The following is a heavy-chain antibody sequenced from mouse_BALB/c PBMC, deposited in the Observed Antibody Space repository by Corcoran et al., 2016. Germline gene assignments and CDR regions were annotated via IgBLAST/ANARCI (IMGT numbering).Heavy chain of an antibody. D-gene: IGHD2-1*01. CDR2: IYPYNGGT. CDR1: GYTFTDYN. Sequence: EVQLQQSGPELVKPGASVKISCKASGYTFTDYNIHWVKQSHGKSLEWIGYIYPYNGGTGYNQKFKSKATLTVDNSSSTAYMELRSLTSEDSAVYYCARDGNYPFAYWGQGTLVTVSA. CDR3: ARDGNYPFAY. J-gene: IGHJ3*01. V-gene: IGHV1S29*02.